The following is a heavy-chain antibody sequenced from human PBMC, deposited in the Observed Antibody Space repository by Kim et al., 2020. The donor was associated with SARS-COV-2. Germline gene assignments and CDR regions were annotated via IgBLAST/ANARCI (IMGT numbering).Heavy chain of an antibody. CDR3: AREHLPGKNRLGWGGSGDYYYGMDV. D-gene: IGHD3-16*01. J-gene: IGHJ6*02. CDR2: ISAYNGNT. V-gene: IGHV1-18*01. CDR1: GYTFTSYG. Sequence: ASVKVSCKASGYTFTSYGISWVRQAPGQGLEWMGWISAYNGNTNYAQKLQGRVTMTTDTSTSTAYMELRSLRSDDTAVYYCAREHLPGKNRLGWGGSGDYYYGMDVWGQGTTVTVSS.